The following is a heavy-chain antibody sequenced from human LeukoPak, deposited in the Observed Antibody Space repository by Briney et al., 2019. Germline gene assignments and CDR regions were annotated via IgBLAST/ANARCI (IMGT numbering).Heavy chain of an antibody. V-gene: IGHV4-39*07. J-gene: IGHJ1*01. D-gene: IGHD6-6*01. CDR2: IYYSGST. Sequence: SETLSLTCTVSGGSISSSSYYWGWIRQPPGKGLEWIGSIYYSGSTYYNPSLKSRVTISVDTSKNQFSLNLNSVTAADTAVYYRARGGAARLHFQNWGQGTLVTVSS. CDR3: ARGGAARLHFQN. CDR1: GGSISSSSYY.